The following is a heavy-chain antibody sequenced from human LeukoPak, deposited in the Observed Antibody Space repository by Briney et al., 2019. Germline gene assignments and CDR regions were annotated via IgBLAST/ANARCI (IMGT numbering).Heavy chain of an antibody. V-gene: IGHV4-39*07. D-gene: IGHD7-27*01. CDR2: IYYSGST. J-gene: IGHJ3*02. CDR1: GGSISSSSYY. Sequence: SETLSLTCTVSGGSISSSSYYWGWIRQPPGKGLEWIGSIYYSGSTYYNPSLKSRVTISVDTSKKHFSLTLTSVTAADTAVYYCARNWGSAARGDAFDIWGQGTMVTVS. CDR3: ARNWGSAARGDAFDI.